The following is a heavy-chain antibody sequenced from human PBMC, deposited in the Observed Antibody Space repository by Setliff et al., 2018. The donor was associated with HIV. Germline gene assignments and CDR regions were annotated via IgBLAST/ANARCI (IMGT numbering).Heavy chain of an antibody. CDR1: GGSFSTYY. J-gene: IGHJ4*02. D-gene: IGHD3-10*01. V-gene: IGHV4-4*07. CDR2: MYYTYNT. Sequence: SETLSLTCTVSGGSFSTYYWSWIRQPAGKGLEWIGRMYYTYNTDYNPSLKSRVVMSIDTSKNQFSLRLDSVTAADTAVYFCARSIYGSGTYPLDIWGPGTLVTVSS. CDR3: ARSIYGSGTYPLDI.